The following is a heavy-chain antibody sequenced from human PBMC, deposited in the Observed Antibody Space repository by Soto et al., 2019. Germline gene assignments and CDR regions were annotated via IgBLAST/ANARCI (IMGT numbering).Heavy chain of an antibody. CDR2: IGTSSSYI. Sequence: EVQLVESGGGLVKPGGSLRLSCAASGFTFSSYTMNWVRQAPGRGLEWVSSIGTSSSYIYYADSVKGRFTISRDNAKNSLLQQMHSLRADDTAVYYCARDSGRDYLYYYYGMDVWGQGTTVTVSS. J-gene: IGHJ6*02. CDR1: GFTFSSYT. CDR3: ARDSGRDYLYYYYGMDV. V-gene: IGHV3-21*01. D-gene: IGHD4-17*01.